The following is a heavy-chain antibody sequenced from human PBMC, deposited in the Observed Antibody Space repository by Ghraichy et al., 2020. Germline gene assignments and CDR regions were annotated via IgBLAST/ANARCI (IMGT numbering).Heavy chain of an antibody. D-gene: IGHD6-6*01. CDR3: ARDLYSSSFDY. CDR2: IWSDGSNS. J-gene: IGHJ4*02. Sequence: GGSLRLSCAASGFSFRTYGMHWVRQAPGKGLEWVAVIWSDGSNSYYADSVKGRFTISRDISRNTLYLQMNSLRAEDTAVYYCARDLYSSSFDYWGQGTLVTVSS. V-gene: IGHV3-33*01. CDR1: GFSFRTYG.